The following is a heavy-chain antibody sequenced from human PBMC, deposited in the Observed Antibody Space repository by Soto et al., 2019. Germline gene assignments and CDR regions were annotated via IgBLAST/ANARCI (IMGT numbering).Heavy chain of an antibody. J-gene: IGHJ4*02. V-gene: IGHV3-21*01. CDR3: ARESEDLTSNFDY. CDR2: ISGTTNYI. Sequence: GGSLRLSCAASGFTFTRYSMYWVRQAPGKGLEWVSSISGTTNYIYYADSMKGRFTVSRDNAKNSVYLEMNSLSAEDTAVYYCARESEDLTSNFDYWGQGTLVTVSS. CDR1: GFTFTRYS.